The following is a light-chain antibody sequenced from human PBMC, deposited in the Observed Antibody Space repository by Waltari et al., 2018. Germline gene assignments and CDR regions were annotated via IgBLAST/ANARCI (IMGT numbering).Light chain of an antibody. V-gene: IGLV2-23*02. CDR3: CSYAGSSTWV. Sequence: QSALTQPASVSGSPGQSITISCTATSSDVGSYNLVSWYQQHPGKAPKLVIYEVTNRPSWVSTRFSGSKSGNTASLTISGLQAEDEADYCCCSYAGSSTWVFGGGTKLTVL. CDR1: SSDVGSYNL. CDR2: EVT. J-gene: IGLJ3*02.